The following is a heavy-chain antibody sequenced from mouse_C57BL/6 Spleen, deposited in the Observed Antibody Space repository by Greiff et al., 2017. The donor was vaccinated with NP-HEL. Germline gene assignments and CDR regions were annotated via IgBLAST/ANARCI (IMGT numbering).Heavy chain of an antibody. V-gene: IGHV1-69*01. Sequence: QVQLQQPGAELVMPGASVKLSCKASGYTFTSYWMHWVKQRPGQGLEWIGEIDPSDSYTNYNQKFKGKSTLTVDKSSSTAYMQLSSLTSEDSAVYYCARWGDVGNYWGQGTTLTVSS. D-gene: IGHD4-1*01. J-gene: IGHJ2*01. CDR2: IDPSDSYT. CDR3: ARWGDVGNY. CDR1: GYTFTSYW.